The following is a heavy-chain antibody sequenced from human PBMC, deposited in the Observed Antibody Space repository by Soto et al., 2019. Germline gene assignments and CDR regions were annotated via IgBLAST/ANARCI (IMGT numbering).Heavy chain of an antibody. D-gene: IGHD6-6*01. CDR3: ARKSSSSSWFDP. J-gene: IGHJ5*02. V-gene: IGHV1-18*01. Sequence: QVQLVQSGAEVKKPGASVKVSCKASGYTFHTYGITWVRQAPGQALEWMGWISTYNGNTEYVQKFQDRVTMTTDPATRTAYRELRSLRSDDTAVYYCARKSSSSSWFDPWGQGTLVTVSS. CDR2: ISTYNGNT. CDR1: GYTFHTYG.